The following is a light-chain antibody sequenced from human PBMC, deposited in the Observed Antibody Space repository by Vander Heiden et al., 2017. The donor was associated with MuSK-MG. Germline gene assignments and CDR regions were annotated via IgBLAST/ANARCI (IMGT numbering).Light chain of an antibody. Sequence: QSALTQPRSVSRAPGQSVTIPCTGTSSDVGGYNYVSLYQQHPGKAPKLMIYEVSKRPSGVPDRFSGSKSGNTASLTICGLQAEDEADYYCGSYEGSYPSSYVVFGGGTKLTVL. J-gene: IGLJ2*01. CDR1: SSDVGGYNY. V-gene: IGLV2-11*01. CDR2: EVS. CDR3: GSYEGSYPSSYVV.